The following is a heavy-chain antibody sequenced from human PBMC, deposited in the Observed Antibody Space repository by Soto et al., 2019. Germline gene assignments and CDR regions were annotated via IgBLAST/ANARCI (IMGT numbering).Heavy chain of an antibody. J-gene: IGHJ4*02. CDR2: VSRDGRNT. Sequence: VQLVESGGGVVQPGRSLRLSCAASGFTFSDYAMHWVRQAPGKGLEWVAVVSRDGRNTHYADSVKGRFTISRDSSKNTVSLEMTSLRAGDPAVYYGARGGRQWLVTSDFNYWGQGALVTVSS. CDR1: GFTFSDYA. CDR3: ARGGRQWLVTSDFNY. V-gene: IGHV3-30*03. D-gene: IGHD6-19*01.